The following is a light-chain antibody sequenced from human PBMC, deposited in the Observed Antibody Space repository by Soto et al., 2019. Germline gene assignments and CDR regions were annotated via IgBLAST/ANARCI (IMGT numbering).Light chain of an antibody. Sequence: QSALTQPPSVSGSPGQSVTISCTGTTSDIGYADRVSWYQQTPGTAPKLMIYEVNNRPSGVPDRFSGSKSGNTASLTISGLQPKDEADYYCTSTTTKYFVILFGGGTKLTVL. J-gene: IGLJ2*01. CDR1: TSDIGYADR. CDR2: EVN. CDR3: TSTTTKYFVIL. V-gene: IGLV2-18*02.